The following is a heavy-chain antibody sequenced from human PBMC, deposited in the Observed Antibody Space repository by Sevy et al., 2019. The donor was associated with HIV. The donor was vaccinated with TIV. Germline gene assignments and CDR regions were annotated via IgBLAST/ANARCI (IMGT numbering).Heavy chain of an antibody. CDR3: ANDYTGSNSNSYHKALDA. CDR1: GFSFSYYG. CDR2: ISHDGINE. D-gene: IGHD1-26*01. J-gene: IGHJ6*02. V-gene: IGHV3-30*18. Sequence: GGSLRLSCIGSGFSFSYYGIHWVRQSPGKGLDWVALISHDGINEYYADSVKGRFTISGDNSKNTVKLEMNRLRNEETAVYSAANDYTGSNSNSYHKALDAWGQGTTVTVSS.